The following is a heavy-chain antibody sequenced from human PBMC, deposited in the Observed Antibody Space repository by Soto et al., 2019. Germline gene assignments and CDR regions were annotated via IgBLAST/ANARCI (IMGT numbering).Heavy chain of an antibody. CDR1: GYTFTSYY. CDR3: ARAPLVTAGPRDWFDP. CDR2: INPSGGST. D-gene: IGHD4-4*01. Sequence: QVQLVQSGAEVKKPGASVKVSCKASGYTFTSYYMHWVRQAPAQGLEWMGIINPSGGSTSYAQKFLGRVPMTGDTFTFTAYIEPRSLRLEHTAVYYCARAPLVTAGPRDWFDPWGQGTLVTVSS. V-gene: IGHV1-46*01. J-gene: IGHJ5*02.